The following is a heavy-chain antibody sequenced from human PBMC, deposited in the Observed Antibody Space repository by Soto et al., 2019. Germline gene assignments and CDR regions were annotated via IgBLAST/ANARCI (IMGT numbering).Heavy chain of an antibody. CDR2: FDPEDGET. V-gene: IGHV1-24*01. J-gene: IGHJ5*02. Sequence: ASVKVSCKVSGYTLTESSMHWVRQAPGKGLEWMGGFDPEDGETIYAQKFQGRVTMTEDTSTDTAYMELSSLRSEDTAVYYCATASPGYCSGGSCYSVMNWFDPWGQGTLVTVSS. CDR1: GYTLTESS. CDR3: ATASPGYCSGGSCYSVMNWFDP. D-gene: IGHD2-15*01.